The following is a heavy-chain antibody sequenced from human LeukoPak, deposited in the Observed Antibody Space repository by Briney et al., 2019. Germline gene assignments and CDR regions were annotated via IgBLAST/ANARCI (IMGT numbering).Heavy chain of an antibody. CDR1: GGSFSGYY. V-gene: IGHV4-34*01. J-gene: IGHJ4*02. D-gene: IGHD1-26*01. CDR3: ARGPGAAARSIGY. CDR2: INHSGST. Sequence: SETLSLTCAVYGGSFSGYYWSWIRQPPGKGLEWIGEINHSGSTNYNPSLKSRVTISVHTSKNQFSLKLSSVTAADTAVYYCARGPGAAARSIGYWGQGTLVTVSS.